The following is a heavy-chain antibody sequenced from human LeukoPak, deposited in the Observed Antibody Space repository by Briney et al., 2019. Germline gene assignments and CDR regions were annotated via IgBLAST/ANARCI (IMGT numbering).Heavy chain of an antibody. V-gene: IGHV3-23*01. Sequence: GGSLRLSCAASGFTFSSYAMSWVRQAPGKGLEWVSAISGSGGSTYYADSVKGRFTISRDNSKNTLYLQMNSLRAEDTAVYYCARDPHYDFWSGYGYYFDYWGQGTLVTVSS. J-gene: IGHJ4*02. CDR1: GFTFSSYA. CDR3: ARDPHYDFWSGYGYYFDY. D-gene: IGHD3-3*01. CDR2: ISGSGGST.